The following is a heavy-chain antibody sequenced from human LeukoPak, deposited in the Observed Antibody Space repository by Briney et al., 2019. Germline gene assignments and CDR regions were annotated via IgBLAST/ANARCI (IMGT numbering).Heavy chain of an antibody. V-gene: IGHV3-53*01. J-gene: IGHJ3*02. D-gene: IGHD3-10*01. CDR1: GFTFSSYG. CDR3: ARGGPWLSDAFDI. Sequence: GGSLRLSCAASGFTFSSYGMHWVRQAPGKGLEWVSVIYSGGSTYYADSVKGRFTISRDNSKNTLYLQMNSLRAEDTAVYYCARGGPWLSDAFDIWGQGTMVTVSS. CDR2: IYSGGST.